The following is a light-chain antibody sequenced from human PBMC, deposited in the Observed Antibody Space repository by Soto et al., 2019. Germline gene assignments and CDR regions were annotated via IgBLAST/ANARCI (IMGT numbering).Light chain of an antibody. CDR2: KAS. J-gene: IGKJ1*01. CDR3: QHYNSYSEA. Sequence: QVTQCPSTLSGSVGDRVTITCRASQTISSWLAWYQQKPGKAPKLLIYKASTLKSGVPSRFSGSGSGTEFTLTISSLQPDDFANYYCQHYNSYSEAFGQGTKVDIK. V-gene: IGKV1-5*03. CDR1: QTISSW.